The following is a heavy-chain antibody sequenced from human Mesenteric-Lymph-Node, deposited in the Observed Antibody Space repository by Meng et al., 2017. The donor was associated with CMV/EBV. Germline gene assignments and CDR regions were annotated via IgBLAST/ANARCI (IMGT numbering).Heavy chain of an antibody. V-gene: IGHV3-11*04. Sequence: GESLKISCAASGFTFSDYYMSWIRQAPGKGLEWVSYISSSGSTIYYADSVKGRFTISRDNAKNSLYLQMNSLRAEDTAVYYCASLSRSGSYPSRGSYYGMDVWGQGTTVTVSS. J-gene: IGHJ6*02. D-gene: IGHD1-26*01. CDR2: ISSSGSTI. CDR3: ASLSRSGSYPSRGSYYGMDV. CDR1: GFTFSDYY.